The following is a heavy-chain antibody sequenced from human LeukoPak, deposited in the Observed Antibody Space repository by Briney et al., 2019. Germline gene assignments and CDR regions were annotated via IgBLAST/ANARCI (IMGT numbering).Heavy chain of an antibody. CDR3: AREEQLVSGS. J-gene: IGHJ5*02. CDR1: GFTFSSYS. V-gene: IGHV3-48*01. Sequence: GGSLRLSCAASGFTFSSYSMNWVRQAPGKGLEWVSFISGNVKTIHYADSVKGRFTISRDNAMNSLYLQMNSLRPEDTAVYYCAREEQLVSGSWGQGTLVTVSS. D-gene: IGHD6-13*01. CDR2: ISGNVKTI.